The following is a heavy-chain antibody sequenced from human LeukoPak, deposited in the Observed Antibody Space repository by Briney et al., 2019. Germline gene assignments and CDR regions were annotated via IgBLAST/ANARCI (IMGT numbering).Heavy chain of an antibody. CDR3: ARAPRWYSGSYYDY. J-gene: IGHJ4*02. D-gene: IGHD1-26*01. Sequence: PSETLSLTCTVPGGSISSHYWSWIRQPPGKGLEWIGYIYYSGSTNYNPSLKSRVTISVDTSKNQFSLKLSSVTAADTAVYYCARAPRWYSGSYYDYWGQGTLVTVSS. V-gene: IGHV4-59*11. CDR1: GGSISSHY. CDR2: IYYSGST.